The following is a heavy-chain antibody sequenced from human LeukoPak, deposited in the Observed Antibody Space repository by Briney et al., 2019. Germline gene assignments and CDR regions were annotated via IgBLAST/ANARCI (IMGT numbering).Heavy chain of an antibody. Sequence: SVKVSCKASGGTFSSYDISWVRQAPGQGLEWMGGIMPMFGKANYAQKFQGRVTTTADKATSTAYMELSSLRSEDTAVYYCAKDTRTVVMPRYNWFDPWGQGTLVTVSS. CDR2: IMPMFGKA. V-gene: IGHV1-69*06. D-gene: IGHD2-21*01. CDR1: GGTFSSYD. J-gene: IGHJ5*02. CDR3: AKDTRTVVMPRYNWFDP.